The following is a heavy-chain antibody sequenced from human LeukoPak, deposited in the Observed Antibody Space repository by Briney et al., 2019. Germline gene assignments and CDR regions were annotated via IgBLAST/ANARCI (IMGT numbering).Heavy chain of an antibody. V-gene: IGHV3-43*02. CDR2: ISGGGSST. Sequence: PGGSLRLSCAASGFTFDSYAIHWVRQAPGKGLEWVSLISGGGSSTYSADSAKGRFTISRDNSKNSLYLQMNSLRTEDTALYYCAKEGSGGGLDLDYWGQGTLVTVSS. CDR3: AKEGSGGGLDLDY. CDR1: GFTFDSYA. J-gene: IGHJ4*02. D-gene: IGHD3-3*01.